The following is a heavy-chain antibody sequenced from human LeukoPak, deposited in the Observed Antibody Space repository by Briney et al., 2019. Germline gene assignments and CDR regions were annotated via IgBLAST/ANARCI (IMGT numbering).Heavy chain of an antibody. CDR3: AKAHYYGSGSYYNDY. CDR2: ISYDGSNK. J-gene: IGHJ4*02. V-gene: IGHV3-30*18. D-gene: IGHD3-10*01. CDR1: GFTFSSYG. Sequence: GGSLRLSCAASGFTFSSYGMHWVRQAPGKGLEWVAVISYDGSNKYYADSVKGRFTISRDNSKNTLYLQMNSLRAEDTAVYYCAKAHYYGSGSYYNDYWGQGTLVTFSS.